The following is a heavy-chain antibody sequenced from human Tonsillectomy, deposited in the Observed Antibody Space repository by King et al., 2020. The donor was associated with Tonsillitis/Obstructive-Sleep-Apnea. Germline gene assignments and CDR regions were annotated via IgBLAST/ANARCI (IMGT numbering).Heavy chain of an antibody. D-gene: IGHD6-13*01. CDR3: ARDPVSGGQRVTYYFDY. CDR2: INPSGGST. V-gene: IGHV1-46*01. J-gene: IGHJ4*02. CDR1: GYIFTSYC. Sequence: VQLVESGAEVKKPGASVKVSCKASGYIFTSYCIHWVRQAPGQGLEWMGIINPSGGSTSYAQKFQGRVTMTRDTSTSTVYMELSSLRSEDTAVYYCARDPVSGGQRVTYYFDYWGQGTLVTVSS.